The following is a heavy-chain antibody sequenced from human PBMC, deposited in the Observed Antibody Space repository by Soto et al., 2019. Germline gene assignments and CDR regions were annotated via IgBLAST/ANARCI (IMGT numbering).Heavy chain of an antibody. D-gene: IGHD6-13*01. CDR2: ISGSGGST. J-gene: IGHJ1*01. CDR3: ATGGGPIGYSSSWYPEYFQH. CDR1: GFTFSSYA. V-gene: IGHV3-23*01. Sequence: GGSLRLSCAASGFTFSSYAMSWVRQAPGKGLEWVSAISGSGGSTYYADSVKGRFTISRDNSKNTLYLQMNSLRAEDTAVYYCATGGGPIGYSSSWYPEYFQHWGQGTLVTVSS.